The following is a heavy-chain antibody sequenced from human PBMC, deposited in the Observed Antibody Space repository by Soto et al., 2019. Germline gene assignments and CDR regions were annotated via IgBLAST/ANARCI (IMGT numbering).Heavy chain of an antibody. CDR1: GFTFSSYG. CDR3: AREYGDYSLNWFDP. D-gene: IGHD4-17*01. J-gene: IGHJ5*02. V-gene: IGHV3-33*01. CDR2: IWYDGSNK. Sequence: PGGSLRLSCAASGFTFSSYGMHWVRQAPGKGLEWVAVIWYDGSNKYYADSVKGRFTISRDNSKNTLYLQMNSLRAEDTAVYYCAREYGDYSLNWFDPWGQGTLVTVSS.